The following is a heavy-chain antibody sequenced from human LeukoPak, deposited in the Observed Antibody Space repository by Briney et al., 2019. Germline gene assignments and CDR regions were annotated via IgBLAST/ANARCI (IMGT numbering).Heavy chain of an antibody. CDR1: GFTFSSYG. V-gene: IGHV3-33*01. Sequence: GGSLRLSCAASGFTFSSYGMHWVRQAPGKGLEWVAVIWYDGSNKYYADSVKGRFTISRYNSKNTLYLQMNSLRAEDTAVYYCARGRAMVRGVVPPGGFDYWGQGTLVTVSS. J-gene: IGHJ4*02. CDR2: IWYDGSNK. CDR3: ARGRAMVRGVVPPGGFDY. D-gene: IGHD3-10*01.